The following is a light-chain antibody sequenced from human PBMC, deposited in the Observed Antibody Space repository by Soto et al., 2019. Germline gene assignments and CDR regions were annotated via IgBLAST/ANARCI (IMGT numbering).Light chain of an antibody. CDR1: SSDVGSYNL. V-gene: IGLV2-23*01. Sequence: QSALTQPASVSGSPGQSITISCTGTSSDVGSYNLVSWYQQHPGKAPKLMIYEDIERPSGVSNRFSGSKSGNTASLTISGLQTEDEADYYCCSYAGGTSVVFGVGTKLTVL. J-gene: IGLJ2*01. CDR2: EDI. CDR3: CSYAGGTSVV.